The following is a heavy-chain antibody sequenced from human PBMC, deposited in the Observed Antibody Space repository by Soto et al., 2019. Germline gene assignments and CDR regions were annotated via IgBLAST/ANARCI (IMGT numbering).Heavy chain of an antibody. V-gene: IGHV4-39*01. Sequence: PSETLSLTCTVSGGSISSSSYYWGWIRQPPGKGLEWIGSIYYSGSTYYNPSLKSRVTISVDTSKNQFSLKLSSVTAADTAVYYCMRYGSGSYSFNYYYGMDVWGQGTTVTVSS. D-gene: IGHD3-10*01. CDR3: MRYGSGSYSFNYYYGMDV. CDR1: GGSISSSSYY. CDR2: IYYSGST. J-gene: IGHJ6*02.